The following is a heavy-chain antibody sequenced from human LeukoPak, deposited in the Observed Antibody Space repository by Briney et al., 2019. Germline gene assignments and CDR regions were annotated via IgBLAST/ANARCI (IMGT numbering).Heavy chain of an antibody. CDR1: GGSINTNDW. Sequence: SETLSLTCVVSGGSINTNDWWTWVRQPPGKGLEWIGEIYHSGSTNYNPSLKSRVTMSVDTSISQFSLKLSSVTAADTAVYYCARTVATFNWFDPWGQGTLVTVSS. J-gene: IGHJ5*02. D-gene: IGHD5-12*01. V-gene: IGHV4/OR15-8*01. CDR3: ARTVATFNWFDP. CDR2: IYHSGST.